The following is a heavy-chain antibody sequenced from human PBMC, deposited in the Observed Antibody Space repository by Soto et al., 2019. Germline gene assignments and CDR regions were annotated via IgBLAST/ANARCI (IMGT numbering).Heavy chain of an antibody. Sequence: SETLSLTCTVSGASISGFYWSWIRKSAGKGLEWIGRIYATGTTDYNPSLKSRVMMSVDTSKKQFSLKLTSVTAADTAVYYCVRDGTKTLRDWFDPWGQGISVTVSS. CDR3: VRDGTKTLRDWFDP. CDR2: IYATGTT. CDR1: GASISGFY. J-gene: IGHJ5*02. D-gene: IGHD1-1*01. V-gene: IGHV4-4*07.